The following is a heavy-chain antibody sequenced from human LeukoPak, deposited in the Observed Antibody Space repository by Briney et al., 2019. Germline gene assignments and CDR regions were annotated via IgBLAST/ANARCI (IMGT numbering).Heavy chain of an antibody. J-gene: IGHJ4*02. CDR2: MSPNSGNT. CDR3: TRGPPNWGYDF. CDR1: GYIFTSYD. Sequence: ASVKVSCQASGYIFTSYDINWVRQATGQRLEWLGWMSPNSGNTGYAQNFQGRVTMTRSTALSTAYMELSSLKSDDTAVYYCTRGPPNWGYDFWGQGTLVTVSS. D-gene: IGHD3/OR15-3a*01. V-gene: IGHV1-8*01.